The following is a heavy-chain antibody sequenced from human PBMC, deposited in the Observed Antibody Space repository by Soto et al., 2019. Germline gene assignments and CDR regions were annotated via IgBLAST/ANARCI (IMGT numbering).Heavy chain of an antibody. CDR1: GGSISGSRYY. V-gene: IGHV4-39*01. CDR2: IYYSGAA. J-gene: IGHJ4*02. D-gene: IGHD6-19*01. Sequence: QLQLQESGPGLVKPSETLSLTCTVSGGSISGSRYYWGWIRQPPGKGLEWIGTIYYSGAAYYNPSLKSRVTISVDTSRNQFSMKLNSVTAADTAVYYCKDMLGQWLPRDWGQGTVVTVSS. CDR3: KDMLGQWLPRD.